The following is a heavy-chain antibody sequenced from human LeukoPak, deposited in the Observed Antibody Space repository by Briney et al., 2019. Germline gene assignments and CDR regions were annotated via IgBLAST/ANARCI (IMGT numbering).Heavy chain of an antibody. D-gene: IGHD3-10*01. Sequence: GASVKVSCKASGYTFPNYGITWVRQAPGQGLEWMGWISAYNGNTNYAQKFQGRVTMTTDTSTSTAYMELRSLRSDDTAVYYCAREKPWGYGSGSDGMDVWGEGTTVTVSS. CDR1: GYTFPNYG. J-gene: IGHJ6*04. V-gene: IGHV1-18*04. CDR2: ISAYNGNT. CDR3: AREKPWGYGSGSDGMDV.